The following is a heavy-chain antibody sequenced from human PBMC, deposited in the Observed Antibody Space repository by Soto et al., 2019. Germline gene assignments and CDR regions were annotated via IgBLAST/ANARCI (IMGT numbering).Heavy chain of an antibody. V-gene: IGHV1-3*01. Sequence: ASVKVSCKASGYMFTKSAMHWVRQAPGQRLEWMGWISGDSGNTKYSPKLQDRVTITRDTSASTAYMELSSLRSEDTALYYCARDGVAAGNINYDYWGQGTLVTVSS. D-gene: IGHD6-19*01. CDR3: ARDGVAAGNINYDY. CDR2: ISGDSGNT. CDR1: GYMFTKSA. J-gene: IGHJ4*01.